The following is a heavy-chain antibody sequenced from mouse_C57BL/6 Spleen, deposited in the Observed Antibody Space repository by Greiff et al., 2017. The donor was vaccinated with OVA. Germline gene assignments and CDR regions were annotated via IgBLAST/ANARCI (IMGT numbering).Heavy chain of an antibody. J-gene: IGHJ4*01. V-gene: IGHV2-6*03. CDR3: AREPYDYDGAMDY. CDR1: GFSFTSYG. Sequence: VQLVESGPGLVAPSQSLSITCTVSGFSFTSYGVHWVRQPPGKGLEWLVVIWSDGSTTYNSALKSRLSISKDNSKSQVFLKMNSLQTDDTAMYYCAREPYDYDGAMDYWGQGTSVTVSS. D-gene: IGHD2-4*01. CDR2: IWSDGST.